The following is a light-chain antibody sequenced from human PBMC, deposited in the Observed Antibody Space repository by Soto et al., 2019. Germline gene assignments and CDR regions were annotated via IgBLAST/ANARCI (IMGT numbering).Light chain of an antibody. CDR2: RGN. V-gene: IGLV1-47*01. CDR1: SSNIGRDY. Sequence: QSVLTQPPSVSGNPGQRVNISCSGSSSNIGRDYVYWYQQFPGTAPKLLIYRGNQRPSGVPDRFSGSKSGTSASLAISGLRSDDESDYYCVAWDDSLSGYVFGTGTKLTVL. J-gene: IGLJ1*01. CDR3: VAWDDSLSGYV.